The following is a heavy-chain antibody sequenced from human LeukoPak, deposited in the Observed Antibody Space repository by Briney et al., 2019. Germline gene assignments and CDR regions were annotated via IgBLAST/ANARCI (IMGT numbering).Heavy chain of an antibody. D-gene: IGHD3-16*01. Sequence: SETLSLTCTVSGGSISSHYWSWIRQPPGKGLEWIGYIYYSGSTNYNPSLKSRVTISVDTSKNQFSLKLSSVTAADTAVYYCAREAMGDGFAFDIWGQGTMVTVSS. CDR2: IYYSGST. V-gene: IGHV4-59*11. CDR1: GGSISSHY. J-gene: IGHJ3*02. CDR3: AREAMGDGFAFDI.